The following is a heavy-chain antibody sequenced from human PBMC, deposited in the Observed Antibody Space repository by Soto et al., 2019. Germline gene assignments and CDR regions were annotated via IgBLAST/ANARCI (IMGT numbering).Heavy chain of an antibody. CDR3: VRRARSSWSFDY. Sequence: GWSLRLSCAASVFIFDDYPMHWVRQAPGKGLEWVSGITWNTVNIGYADSVKGRFTISRDNAKNSLYLQMNSLRTEDTALYYCVRRARSSWSFDYWGQGTLVTASS. D-gene: IGHD6-13*01. CDR2: ITWNTVNI. V-gene: IGHV3-9*01. CDR1: VFIFDDYP. J-gene: IGHJ4*02.